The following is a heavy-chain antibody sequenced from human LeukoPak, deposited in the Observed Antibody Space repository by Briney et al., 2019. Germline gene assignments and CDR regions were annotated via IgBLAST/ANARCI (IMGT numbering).Heavy chain of an antibody. V-gene: IGHV4-61*08. CDR2: IYNTGST. D-gene: IGHD6-13*01. J-gene: IGHJ4*02. CDR3: AREYESSSWSEYFYYFDY. Sequence: SETLSLTCTVSGGSISTGDYYWSWIRQPPGKGLEWIGYIYNTGSTNYNPSLKSRVTILVDTSKNQFSLKLDSVTAADTAVYYCAREYESSSWSEYFYYFDYWGQGTLVTVSS. CDR1: GGSISTGDYY.